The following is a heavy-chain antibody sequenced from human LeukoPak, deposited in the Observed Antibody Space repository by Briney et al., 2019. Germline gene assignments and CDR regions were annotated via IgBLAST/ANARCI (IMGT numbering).Heavy chain of an antibody. CDR3: ARACGQQLDGCFDY. V-gene: IGHV1-69*05. D-gene: IGHD6-13*01. CDR2: IIPIFGTA. CDR1: GGTFSSYA. Sequence: VASVKVSCKASGGTFSSYAISWVRQAPGQGLEWMGGIIPIFGTANYAQKFQGRVTITTDESTSTAYMELSSRRSEDTAVYYCARACGQQLDGCFDYWGQGTLVTVSS. J-gene: IGHJ4*02.